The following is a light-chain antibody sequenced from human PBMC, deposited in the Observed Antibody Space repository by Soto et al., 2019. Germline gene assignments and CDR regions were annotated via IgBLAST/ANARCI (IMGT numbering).Light chain of an antibody. J-gene: IGLJ3*02. V-gene: IGLV2-11*01. CDR1: NSDIGNYNY. Sequence: QSALTQPRSVSGSPGQSVTISCTGTNSDIGNYNYVSWYQQHPGKAPKVMIYDVTKRPSGVPDRFSGSTSGNTASPTISGLQAEDEADYYCCSYPGSHTWVFGGGTKLTVL. CDR2: DVT. CDR3: CSYPGSHTWV.